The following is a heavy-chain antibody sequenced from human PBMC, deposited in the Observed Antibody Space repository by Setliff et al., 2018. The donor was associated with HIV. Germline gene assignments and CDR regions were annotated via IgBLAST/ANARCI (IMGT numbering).Heavy chain of an antibody. CDR2: TNPMLGTP. CDR1: GYTFTSYG. Sequence: SVKVSCKASGYTFTSYGISWVRQAPGQGLEWMGGTNPMLGTPNYAQKFQGRVTITTDGSASTVYMELRGLRSEDTAVYYCARDRTYYYEGSGYHSDTWGQGTLVTVSS. CDR3: ARDRTYYYEGSGYHSDT. V-gene: IGHV1-69*05. D-gene: IGHD3-22*01. J-gene: IGHJ5*02.